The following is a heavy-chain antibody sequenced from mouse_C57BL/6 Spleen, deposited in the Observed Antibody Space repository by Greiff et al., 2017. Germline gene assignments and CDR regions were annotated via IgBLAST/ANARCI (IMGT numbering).Heavy chain of an antibody. CDR1: GFTFSSYA. D-gene: IGHD3-2*02. V-gene: IGHV5-9-1*02. Sequence: EVQGVESGEGLVKPGGSLKLSCAASGFTFSSYAMSWVRQTPEKRLEWVAYISSGGDYIYYADTVKGRFTISRDNARNTLYLQMSSLKSEDTAMYYCTREGTAQYYFDYWGQGTTLTVSS. J-gene: IGHJ2*01. CDR3: TREGTAQYYFDY. CDR2: ISSGGDYI.